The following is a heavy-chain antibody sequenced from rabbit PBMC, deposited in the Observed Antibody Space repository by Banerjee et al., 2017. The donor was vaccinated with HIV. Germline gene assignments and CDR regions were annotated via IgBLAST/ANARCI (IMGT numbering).Heavy chain of an antibody. CDR2: IVAGSSGDT. D-gene: IGHD1-1*01. CDR3: ARAGGFENYFNL. Sequence: SGGGLVQPEGSLTLTCKASGFTLSNDHYICWVRQAPGKGLEWIGCIVAGSSGDTYSASWATGRSTIAKASSTTVTLQMTSLTAADTATYFCARAGGFENYFNLWGPGTLVTVS. V-gene: IGHV1S40*01. J-gene: IGHJ4*01. CDR1: GFTLSNDHY.